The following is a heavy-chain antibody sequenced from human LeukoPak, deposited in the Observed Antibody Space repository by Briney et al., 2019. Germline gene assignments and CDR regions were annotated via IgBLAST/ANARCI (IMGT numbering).Heavy chain of an antibody. J-gene: IGHJ4*02. V-gene: IGHV3-43*02. D-gene: IGHD1-14*01. Sequence: GGSLRLSCAASGFTFDDYAMHWVRQAPGKGLEWVSLISGDGGSTYYADSVKGRFTISRDNSKNSPYLQMNSLRTENTALYYCAKDTTARETGYYFDYWGQGTLVTVSS. CDR1: GFTFDDYA. CDR3: AKDTTARETGYYFDY. CDR2: ISGDGGST.